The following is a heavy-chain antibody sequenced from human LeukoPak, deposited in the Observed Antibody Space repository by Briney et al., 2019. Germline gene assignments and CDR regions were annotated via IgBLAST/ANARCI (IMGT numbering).Heavy chain of an antibody. V-gene: IGHV4-59*01. CDR3: ARSHKAMAGEGLFDY. CDR1: GGSISSYY. Sequence: SETLSLTCTVSGGSISSYYWSWIRQPPGKGLGWIGYIYYSENTNYNPSLKSRVTISVDTSKNQFSLKLSSVTAADTAVYYCARSHKAMAGEGLFDYWGQGTLVTVSS. J-gene: IGHJ4*02. CDR2: IYYSENT. D-gene: IGHD5-18*01.